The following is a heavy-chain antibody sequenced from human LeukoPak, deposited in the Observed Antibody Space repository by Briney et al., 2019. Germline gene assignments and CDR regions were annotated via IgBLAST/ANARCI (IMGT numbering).Heavy chain of an antibody. CDR1: GFTFNNYA. V-gene: IGHV3-23*01. CDR2: ISSSGANT. D-gene: IGHD2-2*01. Sequence: GGSLRLSCAASGFTFNNYAMSWVRQAPGKGLEWVSTISSSGANTYYADSVKGRFTISGDNSKNTLYLQMNGLRAEDTAVYYCAKGGEYQLPGDYWGQGTLVTVSS. J-gene: IGHJ4*02. CDR3: AKGGEYQLPGDY.